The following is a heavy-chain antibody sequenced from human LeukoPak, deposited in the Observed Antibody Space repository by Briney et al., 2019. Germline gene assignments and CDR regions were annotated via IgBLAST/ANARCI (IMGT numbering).Heavy chain of an antibody. V-gene: IGHV1-2*02. CDR2: INPNSGGT. D-gene: IGHD6-13*01. CDR1: GYTFTGYY. Sequence: ASVKVSCKASGYTFTGYYMHWVRQAPGQGLEWMGWINPNSGGTNYAQKFRGRVTMTRDTSISTAYTELSRLRSDDTAVYYCARDGIAAAGTRNWFDPWGQGTLVTVSS. CDR3: ARDGIAAAGTRNWFDP. J-gene: IGHJ5*02.